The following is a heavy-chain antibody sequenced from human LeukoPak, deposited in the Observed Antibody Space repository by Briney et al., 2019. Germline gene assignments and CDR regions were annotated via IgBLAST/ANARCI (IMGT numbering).Heavy chain of an antibody. CDR3: ARVFCSGVVTAIAYYMDV. CDR1: GFTFSSYW. D-gene: IGHD2-21*02. J-gene: IGHJ6*03. V-gene: IGHV3-7*03. CDR2: IRQDGSEK. Sequence: GGSLRLSCAASGFTFSSYWMSWVRQAPGKGLEWVANIRQDGSEKYYVDSVKGRFTISRDNAKNSLYLQMNSLRAEDTAVYYRARVFCSGVVTAIAYYMDVWGKGTTVTVSS.